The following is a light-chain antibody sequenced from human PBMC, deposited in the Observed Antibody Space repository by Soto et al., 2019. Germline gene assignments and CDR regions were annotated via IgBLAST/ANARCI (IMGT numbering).Light chain of an antibody. J-gene: IGLJ2*01. Sequence: QSALTQPAYVSGSPGQSITISCTGTSSDIGGYNYVSWYQQHPGKAPKLMIYDVSDRPSGVSNRFSGSKSGNTASLTISGLPADDEADYYCASYASSNTVLFGGGTKLTVL. V-gene: IGLV2-14*03. CDR1: SSDIGGYNY. CDR3: ASYASSNTVL. CDR2: DVS.